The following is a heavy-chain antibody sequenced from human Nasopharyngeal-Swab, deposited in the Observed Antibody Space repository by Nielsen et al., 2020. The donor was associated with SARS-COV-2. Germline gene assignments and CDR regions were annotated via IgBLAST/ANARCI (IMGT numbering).Heavy chain of an antibody. D-gene: IGHD6-6*01. Sequence: GGSLRLSCAASGFTFSSYGMHWVRQAPGKGLEWVAVISYDGSNKYYADSVKGRFTISRDNSKNTLYLQMNSLRAEDTAVYYCAKVLDSSSFRYYYGMDFWGQGTTVTVSS. CDR1: GFTFSSYG. CDR3: AKVLDSSSFRYYYGMDF. CDR2: ISYDGSNK. V-gene: IGHV3-30*18. J-gene: IGHJ6*02.